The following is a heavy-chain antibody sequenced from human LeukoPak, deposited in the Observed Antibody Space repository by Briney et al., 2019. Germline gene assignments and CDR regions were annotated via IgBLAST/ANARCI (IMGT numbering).Heavy chain of an antibody. J-gene: IGHJ4*02. CDR1: GFTFSYYS. CDR2: INSISGEI. CDR3: ARDHGYAFDY. D-gene: IGHD5-12*01. V-gene: IGHV3-48*02. Sequence: GGSLRLSCVASGFTFSYYSMNWVRQAPGKGLEWVSYINSISGEIWYADSVKGRFTISRDDAKNSLYLQMNSLRDEDTAVYYCARDHGYAFDYLGQGTLVTVSS.